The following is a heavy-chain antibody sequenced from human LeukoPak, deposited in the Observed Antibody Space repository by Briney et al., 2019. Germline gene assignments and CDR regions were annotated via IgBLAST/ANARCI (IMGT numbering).Heavy chain of an antibody. CDR1: GGSISSYY. CDR2: IYDSGST. CDR3: ARNYYDTRGFYHVGGPDY. Sequence: SETLSLTCTVSGGSISSYYWSWIRQPPEKGLEWIGFIYDSGSTNYNPSLKRRVTISVDTSKNQFSLKLSSVTAADTAVYYCARNYYDTRGFYHVGGPDYWGQGTLVTVSS. V-gene: IGHV4-59*01. D-gene: IGHD3-22*01. J-gene: IGHJ4*02.